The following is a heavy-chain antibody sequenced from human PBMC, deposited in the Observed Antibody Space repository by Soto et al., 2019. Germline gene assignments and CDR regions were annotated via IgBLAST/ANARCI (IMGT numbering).Heavy chain of an antibody. V-gene: IGHV3-66*01. CDR2: IYSGGST. J-gene: IGHJ6*02. CDR3: ARASRSSWYNYYYGMDV. Sequence: GGSLRLSCAASGLTVSSNYMSWVRQAPGKGLEWVSVIYSGGSTYYADSVKGRFTISRDNSKNTLYLQMNSLRAEDTAVYYCARASRSSWYNYYYGMDVWGQGTTVPVSS. CDR1: GLTVSSNY. D-gene: IGHD6-13*01.